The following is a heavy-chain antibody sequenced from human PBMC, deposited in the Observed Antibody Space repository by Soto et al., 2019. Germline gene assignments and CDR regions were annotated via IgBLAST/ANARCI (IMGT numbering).Heavy chain of an antibody. CDR2: IYYSGRT. D-gene: IGHD6-6*01. V-gene: IGHV4-31*03. J-gene: IGHJ4*02. Sequence: TLSLTCTVSGVSSSSGCYYWTWIRQHPGQGLERIGCIYYSGRTYYNTPLKSRVTISVDTSKRQFSLKLSSVTAADTATYYCARSKDYSSSLDYWGQGALVTVSS. CDR3: ARSKDYSSSLDY. CDR1: GVSSSSGCYY.